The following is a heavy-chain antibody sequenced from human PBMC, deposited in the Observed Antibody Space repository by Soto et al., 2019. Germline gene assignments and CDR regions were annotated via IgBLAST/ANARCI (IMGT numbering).Heavy chain of an antibody. CDR3: AKWGRQWLVTSDFNY. CDR1: GFTFSDYA. CDR2: VSHDGRNT. J-gene: IGHJ4*02. D-gene: IGHD6-19*01. Sequence: VQLVESGGGVVQPGRSLRLSCAASGFTFSDYAMHWFRQAQGKGLEWVAVVSHDGRNTHYADSVKGRFTISRDSSKNTVSLEMTSLRAEDTAVYYCAKWGRQWLVTSDFNYWGQGALVTVSS. V-gene: IGHV3-30*18.